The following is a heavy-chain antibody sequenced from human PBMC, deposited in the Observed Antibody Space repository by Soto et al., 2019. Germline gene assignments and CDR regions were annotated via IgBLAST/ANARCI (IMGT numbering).Heavy chain of an antibody. D-gene: IGHD5-12*01. Sequence: EVQLVESGGGLVQPGGSLRLSCAVSGFTFSSYDMNWVRQAPGKGLEWVAHISSSGSSIYYADSVKGRFTISRDNAKNSLFLQMHGLRDEDTAVYYCARGQPRGYSGYGCFYWGQGTLVTVSS. V-gene: IGHV3-48*02. J-gene: IGHJ4*02. CDR3: ARGQPRGYSGYGCFY. CDR2: ISSSGSSI. CDR1: GFTFSSYD.